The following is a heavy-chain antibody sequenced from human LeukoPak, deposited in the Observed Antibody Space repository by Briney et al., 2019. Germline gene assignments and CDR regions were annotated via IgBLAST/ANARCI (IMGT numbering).Heavy chain of an antibody. D-gene: IGHD1-26*01. V-gene: IGHV1-2*02. Sequence: ASVKVSCKASGYTFTGYYMHWVRQAPGQGLEWMGWINPNSGGTNYAQKFQGRVTMTRHTSISTAYMELSRLRSDDTAVYYCARDKEEEWELLPSTIDYWGQGTLVTVSS. J-gene: IGHJ4*02. CDR3: ARDKEEEWELLPSTIDY. CDR2: INPNSGGT. CDR1: GYTFTGYY.